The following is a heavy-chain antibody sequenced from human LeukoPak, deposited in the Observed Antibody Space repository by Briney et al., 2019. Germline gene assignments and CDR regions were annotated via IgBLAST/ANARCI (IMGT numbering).Heavy chain of an antibody. Sequence: PSETLSLTCTVSGGSVSSYYWSWIRQPPGKGLEWIGYIYYSGSTNYSPSLKSRVTISVDTSKNQFSLKLSSVTAADTAVYYCARGGGYNYADYWGQGTLVTVSS. CDR1: GGSVSSYY. V-gene: IGHV4-59*02. CDR2: IYYSGST. CDR3: ARGGGYNYADY. J-gene: IGHJ4*02. D-gene: IGHD5-18*01.